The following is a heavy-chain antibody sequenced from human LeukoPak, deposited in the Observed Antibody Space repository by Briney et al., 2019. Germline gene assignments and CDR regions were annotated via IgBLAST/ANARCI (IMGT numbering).Heavy chain of an antibody. Sequence: SETLSLTCAVYGGSFSGYYWSWIRQPPGKGLEWIGEINHSGSTNYNPSLKSRVTISVDTSKNQFSLKLSSVTAADTAVYYCVRYGGYYYGAHYWGQGTLVTVSS. CDR2: INHSGST. CDR1: GGSFSGYY. D-gene: IGHD3-22*01. CDR3: VRYGGYYYGAHY. V-gene: IGHV4-34*01. J-gene: IGHJ4*02.